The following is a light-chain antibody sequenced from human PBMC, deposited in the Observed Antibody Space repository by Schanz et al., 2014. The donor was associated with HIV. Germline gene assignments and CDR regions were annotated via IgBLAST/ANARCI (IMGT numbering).Light chain of an antibody. CDR1: NSDVGGYDY. Sequence: QSALTQPRSVSGSPGQSVTISCTGTNSDVGGYDYVSWYQQYPGKAPKLMIYDVAKRPSGVSNRFSGSKSGNTASLTISGLQAEDEADYYCSSYTSSSTRVFGTGTKLTVL. CDR2: DVA. J-gene: IGLJ1*01. V-gene: IGLV2-14*01. CDR3: SSYTSSSTRV.